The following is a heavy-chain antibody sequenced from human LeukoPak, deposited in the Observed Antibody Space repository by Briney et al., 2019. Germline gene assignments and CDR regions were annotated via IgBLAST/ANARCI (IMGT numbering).Heavy chain of an antibody. J-gene: IGHJ3*02. CDR1: GGSISSYY. CDR3: ARGSYYGSGSESYDAFDI. V-gene: IGHV4-59*12. D-gene: IGHD3-10*01. Sequence: PSETLSLTCTVSGGSISSYYWSWIRQPPGKGLEWIGYIYYSGSTNYNPSLKSRATISVDTSKNQFSLKLSSVTAADTAVYYCARGSYYGSGSESYDAFDIWGQGTMVTVSS. CDR2: IYYSGST.